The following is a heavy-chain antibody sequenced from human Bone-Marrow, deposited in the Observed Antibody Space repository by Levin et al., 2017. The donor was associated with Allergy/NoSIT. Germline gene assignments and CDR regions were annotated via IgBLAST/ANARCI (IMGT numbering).Heavy chain of an antibody. CDR1: GYTFSIYW. Sequence: TGESLKISCKGSGYTFSIYWIGWVRQMPGKGLEWMGIIYPGDSDTTYTPSFQGQVTISADTSISTAYLQWSSLKASDTAIYYCARSSGSGSYSDYWGQGTLVTVSS. D-gene: IGHD3-10*01. CDR2: IYPGDSDT. V-gene: IGHV5-51*01. CDR3: ARSSGSGSYSDY. J-gene: IGHJ4*02.